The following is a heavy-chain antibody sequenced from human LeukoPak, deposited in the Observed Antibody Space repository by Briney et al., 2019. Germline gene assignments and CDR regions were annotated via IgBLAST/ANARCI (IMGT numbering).Heavy chain of an antibody. CDR1: GFTFSSYA. V-gene: IGHV3-30-3*01. D-gene: IGHD4-17*01. Sequence: GRSLRLSCAASGFTFSSYAMHWVRQAPGKGLEWVAVISYDGSNKYYADSVKGRFTISRDNAKNTLYLQMNSLRVEDTAVYYCARDEPTVTTGPPVGSWGQGTLVTVFS. J-gene: IGHJ4*02. CDR2: ISYDGSNK. CDR3: ARDEPTVTTGPPVGS.